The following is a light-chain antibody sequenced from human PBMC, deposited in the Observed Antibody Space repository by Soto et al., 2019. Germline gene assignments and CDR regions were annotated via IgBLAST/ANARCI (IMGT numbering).Light chain of an antibody. V-gene: IGKV1-5*03. CDR1: QSISSGW. CDR2: RAS. Sequence: DIQMTQSPSTLSASVGDRVTLTCRASQSISSGWLAWYQQKPGKAPKLLIYRASSLEIGVPSRFSGSGSGTDFTLTISSLQPDDFASYYCQQFHDYPWTFGQGTKVEI. J-gene: IGKJ1*01. CDR3: QQFHDYPWT.